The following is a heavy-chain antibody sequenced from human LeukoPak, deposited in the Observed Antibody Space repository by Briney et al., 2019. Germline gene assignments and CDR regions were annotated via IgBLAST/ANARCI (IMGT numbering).Heavy chain of an antibody. CDR2: IYYSGSI. J-gene: IGHJ4*02. Sequence: SETLSLTCTVSGGSISSSSYYWGWIRQPPGKGLEWIGSIYYSGSIYYNPSLKSRVTISVDTSKNQFSLKLSSVTAADTAVYYCARVLEPYYYDSSGHGLFDYWGQGTLVTVSS. CDR1: GGSISSSSYY. V-gene: IGHV4-39*07. D-gene: IGHD3-22*01. CDR3: ARVLEPYYYDSSGHGLFDY.